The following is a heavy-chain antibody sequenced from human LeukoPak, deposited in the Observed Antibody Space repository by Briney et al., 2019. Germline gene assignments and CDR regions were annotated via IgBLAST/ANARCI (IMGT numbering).Heavy chain of an antibody. D-gene: IGHD6-19*01. Sequence: KPSETLSLTCAVYGGSFSGYYWSWIRQPPGKGLEWIGEINHSGSTNYNPSLKSRVTISVDTSKNQFSLKLSSVTAADTAVYYCARRVGLGPNWFDPWGQGTLVTVSS. CDR2: INHSGST. CDR1: GGSFSGYY. J-gene: IGHJ5*02. V-gene: IGHV4-34*01. CDR3: ARRVGLGPNWFDP.